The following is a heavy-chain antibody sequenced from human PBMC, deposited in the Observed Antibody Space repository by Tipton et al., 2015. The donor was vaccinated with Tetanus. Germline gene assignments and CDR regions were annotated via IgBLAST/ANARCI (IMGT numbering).Heavy chain of an antibody. J-gene: IGHJ3*02. CDR3: ARVLRYSATGGWDDAFDI. D-gene: IGHD2-8*02. Sequence: GLVKPSETLSLTCSVSGDSGSRHYWSWIRQSAVKGLEWIGRIYGSGSGSTIYNPSLKSRVAMSMDTSRNQFSLTLTSVTVADTAVYFCARVLRYSATGGWDDAFDIWGQGSRVTVSS. CDR1: GDSGSRHY. V-gene: IGHV4-4*07. CDR2: IYGSGSGST.